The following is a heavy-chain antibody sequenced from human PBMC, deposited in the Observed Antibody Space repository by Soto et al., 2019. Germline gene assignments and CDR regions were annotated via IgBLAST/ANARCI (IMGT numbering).Heavy chain of an antibody. CDR2: IWYDGSNK. V-gene: IGHV3-33*01. D-gene: IGHD4-17*01. CDR3: TPDDYGDKFAY. J-gene: IGHJ4*02. CDR1: GFTFSSYG. Sequence: QVQLVESGGGVVQPGRSLRLSCAASGFTFSSYGMHWVRQAPGKGLEWVAVIWYDGSNKYYADSVKGRFTISRDNSKNTLYLQMNSLRAEETAVYYCTPDDYGDKFAYWGQGTLVTVSS.